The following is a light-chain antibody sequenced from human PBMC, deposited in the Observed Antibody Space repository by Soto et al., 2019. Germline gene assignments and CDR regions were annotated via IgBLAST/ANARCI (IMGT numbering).Light chain of an antibody. CDR1: QSVSSRQ. Sequence: GPLSVSRGERATLGCGASQSVSSRQLAWYQQKPGQPPRLLIYGISSRANGIPDRFSGRGFGTDFTLTISSLEPEDFAVYYCQLRSSWPPTFGHGTRLDI. V-gene: IGKV3D-20*02. J-gene: IGKJ5*01. CDR2: GIS. CDR3: QLRSSWPPT.